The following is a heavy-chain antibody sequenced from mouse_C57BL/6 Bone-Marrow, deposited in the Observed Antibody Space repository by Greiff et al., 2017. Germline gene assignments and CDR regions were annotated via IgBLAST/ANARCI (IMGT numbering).Heavy chain of an antibody. Sequence: QVQLQQSGPELVRPGASVTISCKAPGSTFTSHWMQWVRQRPGQGLEWIGEIFPGSGSTYYNEKFKGKATLPVATSSSTAYMPLSRLPSEDSAVYFCARDDYDGGGFDYWGQGTTLTVSS. CDR3: ARDDYDGGGFDY. D-gene: IGHD2-4*01. CDR1: GSTFTSHW. J-gene: IGHJ2*01. V-gene: IGHV1-56*01. CDR2: IFPGSGST.